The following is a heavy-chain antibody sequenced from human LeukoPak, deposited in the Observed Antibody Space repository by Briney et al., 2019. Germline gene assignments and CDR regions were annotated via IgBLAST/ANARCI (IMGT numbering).Heavy chain of an antibody. Sequence: GESLKISCMGSGYNFTIYWIGWVRQMPGKGLEWMGIIYPGDSDTRYSPSFQGQVTISADKSISTAYLQWSSLKASDTAMYYCARLEGVPAATPFDYWGQGTLVTVSS. V-gene: IGHV5-51*01. CDR2: IYPGDSDT. CDR1: GYNFTIYW. CDR3: ARLEGVPAATPFDY. D-gene: IGHD2-2*01. J-gene: IGHJ4*02.